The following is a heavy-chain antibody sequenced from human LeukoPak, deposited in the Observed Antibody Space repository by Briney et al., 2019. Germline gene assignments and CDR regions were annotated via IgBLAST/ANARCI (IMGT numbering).Heavy chain of an antibody. V-gene: IGHV4-39*01. J-gene: IGHJ4*02. CDR2: IYYSGST. Sequence: PSETLSLTCTVSGGSISSSSYYWGWIRQPPGKGLEWIGSIYYSGSTYYNPSLESRVTISVDTSKNQFSLKLSSVTAADTAVYYCARYGSGFDDSWGQGTLVTVSS. CDR1: GGSISSSSYY. D-gene: IGHD3-10*01. CDR3: ARYGSGFDDS.